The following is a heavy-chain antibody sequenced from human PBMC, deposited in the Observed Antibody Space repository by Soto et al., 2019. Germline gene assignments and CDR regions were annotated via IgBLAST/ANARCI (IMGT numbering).Heavy chain of an antibody. V-gene: IGHV4-31*03. CDR1: GGSISSGTSY. CDR3: ASIPRRGYSYGIDY. Sequence: QMQLQESGPGLVKPSQTLSLTCNVSGGSISSGTSYWTWIRHHPGEGLEWIGHIYFTGATYSNPSLRSRLTMSVDTSKNQFSLKLTSVTAADTATYYCASIPRRGYSYGIDYWGQGTLVTVSS. J-gene: IGHJ4*02. D-gene: IGHD2-21*02. CDR2: IYFTGAT.